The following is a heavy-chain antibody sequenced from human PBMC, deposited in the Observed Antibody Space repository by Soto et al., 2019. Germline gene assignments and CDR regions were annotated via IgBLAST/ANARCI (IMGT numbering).Heavy chain of an antibody. Sequence: SVKVSCKASGGTFSSFGISWVRQAPGQGLEWMGGIIPVFGRPNYAQRFRGRLTITADESTNTSYMELIDLTSEDTAVYYCAREASGYDFWGEGTQVTVSS. CDR3: AREASGYDF. V-gene: IGHV1-69*13. CDR2: IIPVFGRP. J-gene: IGHJ1*01. CDR1: GGTFSSFG. D-gene: IGHD5-12*01.